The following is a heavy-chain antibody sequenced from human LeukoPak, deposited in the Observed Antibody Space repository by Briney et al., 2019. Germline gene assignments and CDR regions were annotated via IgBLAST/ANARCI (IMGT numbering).Heavy chain of an antibody. V-gene: IGHV3-21*01. CDR3: ARDPEGFGATYFDY. CDR1: GFSFSSYN. D-gene: IGHD3-16*01. CDR2: ISRSASNI. Sequence: GGSLRLSCVASGFSFSSYNMNWVRQAPGKGLEWVSSISRSASNIYYADSVKGRFTISRDNAKNSFYLQMNSLRAEDTAVFYCARDPEGFGATYFDYWGQGTLVTVPS. J-gene: IGHJ4*02.